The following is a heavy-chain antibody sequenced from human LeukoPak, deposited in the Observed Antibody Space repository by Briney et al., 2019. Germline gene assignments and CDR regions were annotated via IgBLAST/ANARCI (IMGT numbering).Heavy chain of an antibody. D-gene: IGHD2-21*01. Sequence: ASVKVSCKASGYTFTSYDINWVRQATGQGLEWMGWMNPNSGNTGYAQKFQGRVTMTRNTSISTAYMELSSLRSDDTAVYYCERDAYCGGDCYDYWGQGTLVTVSS. CDR1: GYTFTSYD. CDR2: MNPNSGNT. CDR3: ERDAYCGGDCYDY. J-gene: IGHJ4*02. V-gene: IGHV1-8*01.